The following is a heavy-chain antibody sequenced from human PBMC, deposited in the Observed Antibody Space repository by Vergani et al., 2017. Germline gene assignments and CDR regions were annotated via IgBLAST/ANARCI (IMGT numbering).Heavy chain of an antibody. J-gene: IGHJ4*02. CDR3: AKLATRIAAAGTEY. CDR1: GFTFSSYE. V-gene: IGHV3-48*03. Sequence: EVQLVESGGGLVQPGGSLRLSCAASGFTFSSYEMNWVRQAPGKGLEWVSYISSSGSTIYYADSVKGRFTISRDTAKNSLYLQMNRLRAEDTAVYYCAKLATRIAAAGTEYWGQGALVTVSS. D-gene: IGHD6-13*01. CDR2: ISSSGSTI.